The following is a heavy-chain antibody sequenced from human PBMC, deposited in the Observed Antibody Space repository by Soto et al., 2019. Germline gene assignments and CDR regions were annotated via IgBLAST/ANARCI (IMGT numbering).Heavy chain of an antibody. J-gene: IGHJ4*02. CDR3: ARAKESRIHGDDLDY. D-gene: IGHD4-17*01. Sequence: QVQLQESGPGLVKPSQTLSLTCTVSGGSISSGGYYCSCIRQHPGKGLEWIGYIYYSGSTYYNPSLKSRVTISVDTSKNQFSLKLSSVTAADTAVYYCARAKESRIHGDDLDYWGQGTLVTVSS. CDR1: GGSISSGGYY. CDR2: IYYSGST. V-gene: IGHV4-31*03.